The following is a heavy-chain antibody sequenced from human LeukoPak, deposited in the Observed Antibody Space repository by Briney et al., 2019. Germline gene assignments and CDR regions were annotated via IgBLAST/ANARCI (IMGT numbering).Heavy chain of an antibody. CDR1: GYTFTSYA. J-gene: IGHJ6*03. Sequence: SVKVSCKASGYTFTSYAISWVRQAPGQGLEWMGGNIPIFGTANYAQKFQGGVTITTDESTSTAYMELSSLRSEDTAVYYCARGSGITGTTFSSYYYMDVWGKGTTVTVSS. CDR3: ARGSGITGTTFSSYYYMDV. V-gene: IGHV1-69*05. D-gene: IGHD1-7*01. CDR2: NIPIFGTA.